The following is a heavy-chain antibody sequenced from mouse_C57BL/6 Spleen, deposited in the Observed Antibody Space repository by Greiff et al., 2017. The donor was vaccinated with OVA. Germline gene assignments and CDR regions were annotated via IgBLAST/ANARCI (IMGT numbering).Heavy chain of an antibody. CDR2: IYPRDGST. Sequence: VQLQQSGPELVKPGASVKLSCKASGYTFTSYDINWVKQRHGQGLEWIGWIYPRDGSTKYNEKFKGKATLTVDTSSSTAYMELHSLTSEDSAVYFCARRDYSNYDAMDYWGQGTSVTVSS. J-gene: IGHJ4*01. CDR1: GYTFTSYD. D-gene: IGHD2-5*01. V-gene: IGHV1-85*01. CDR3: ARRDYSNYDAMDY.